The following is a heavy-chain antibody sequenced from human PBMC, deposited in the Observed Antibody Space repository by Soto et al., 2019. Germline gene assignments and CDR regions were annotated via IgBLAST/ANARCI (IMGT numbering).Heavy chain of an antibody. CDR3: ARAGAYSSSSGDAFDI. CDR1: GYTFTGYY. CDR2: INPNSGGT. V-gene: IGHV1-2*04. Sequence: ASVKVSCKASGYTFTGYYMHWVRQAPGQGLEWMGWINPNSGGTNYAQKFQGWVTMTRDTSISTAYMELSRLRSDDTAVYYCARAGAYSSSSGDAFDIWGQGTMVTVSS. D-gene: IGHD6-6*01. J-gene: IGHJ3*02.